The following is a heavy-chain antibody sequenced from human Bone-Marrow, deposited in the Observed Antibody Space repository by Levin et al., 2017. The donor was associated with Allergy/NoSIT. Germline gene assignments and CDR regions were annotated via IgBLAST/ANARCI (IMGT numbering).Heavy chain of an antibody. Sequence: GGSLRLSCKASGYTFTSYGISWVRQAPGQGLEWMGWISAYNGNTNYAQKLQGRVTMTTDTSTSTAYMELRSLRSDDTAVYYCARDGQWLAGGHNWFDPWGQGTLVTVSS. D-gene: IGHD6-19*01. V-gene: IGHV1-18*01. CDR2: ISAYNGNT. J-gene: IGHJ5*02. CDR3: ARDGQWLAGGHNWFDP. CDR1: GYTFTSYG.